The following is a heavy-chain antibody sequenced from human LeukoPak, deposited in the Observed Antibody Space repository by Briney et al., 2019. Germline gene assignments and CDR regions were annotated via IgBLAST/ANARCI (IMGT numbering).Heavy chain of an antibody. V-gene: IGHV1-18*01. CDR3: ARDNAAGTERWFDP. CDR2: INAYNGNT. Sequence: ASVTVSCKASGYTFTSYGISWVRQAPGQGLEWMGWINAYNGNTNYAQKLQGRVTMTTDTSTSTDYMELRSLRSDDTAVYYCARDNAAGTERWFDPWGQGTLVTVSS. J-gene: IGHJ5*02. CDR1: GYTFTSYG. D-gene: IGHD6-13*01.